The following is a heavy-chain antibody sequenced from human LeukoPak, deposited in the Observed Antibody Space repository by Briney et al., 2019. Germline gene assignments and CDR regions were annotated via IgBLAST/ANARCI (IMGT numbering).Heavy chain of an antibody. CDR1: GASISSFY. CDR2: VFYTGDT. V-gene: IGHV4-59*08. Sequence: SETLSLTCAVSGASISSFYWSWVRQPPGKGLEWIGYVFYTGDTNYNPSLKSRVTVSLDTFKSQVSLSLTSVTAADTAAYYCARHPFATPLDHWGRGTLVTVSS. J-gene: IGHJ4*02. CDR3: ARHPFATPLDH.